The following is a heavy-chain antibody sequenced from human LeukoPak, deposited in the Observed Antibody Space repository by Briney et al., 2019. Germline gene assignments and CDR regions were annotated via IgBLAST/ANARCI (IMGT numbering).Heavy chain of an antibody. Sequence: PSETLSLTCTVSGGSISSYYWSWIRQPPGKGLEWIGYIYYSGSTNYNPSLKSRVTISVDTSKNQFSLKLSSVTAADTAVYYCACPSIAVAGPIDYYYYMDVWGKGTTVTVSS. V-gene: IGHV4-59*01. CDR1: GGSISSYY. CDR2: IYYSGST. CDR3: ACPSIAVAGPIDYYYYMDV. D-gene: IGHD6-19*01. J-gene: IGHJ6*03.